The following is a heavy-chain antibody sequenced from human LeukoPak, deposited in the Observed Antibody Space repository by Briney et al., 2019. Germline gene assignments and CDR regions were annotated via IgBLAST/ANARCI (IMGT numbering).Heavy chain of an antibody. V-gene: IGHV4-31*03. CDR3: ARDKPHCSSTICRPLYYFDY. CDR1: GVSISSGGHY. D-gene: IGHD2-2*01. Sequence: SETLSLTCTVSGVSISSGGHYWSWIRQHPGKGLEWIGYIYYSGNTYYNPSLKSRVTISVDTSKNQFSLKLSSVTAADTAVYYCARDKPHCSSTICRPLYYFDYWGQGTLVTVSS. CDR2: IYYSGNT. J-gene: IGHJ4*02.